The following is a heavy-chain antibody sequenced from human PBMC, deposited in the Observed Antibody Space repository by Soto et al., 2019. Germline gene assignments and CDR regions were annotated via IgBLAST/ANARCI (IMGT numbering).Heavy chain of an antibody. D-gene: IGHD3-10*01. Sequence: EVQLVESGGDLVQPGGSLRLFCAASGFIFTDHYMDWVRQAPGKGLEWVARIRHKRRDYITEYAASVRGRFTISRDDSQNSVHLQMNSLKIEDTAIYYCARASADSRYYNYFSSWGQGTTVTVSS. CDR1: GFIFTDHY. CDR3: ARASADSRYYNYFSS. J-gene: IGHJ3*01. V-gene: IGHV3-72*01. CDR2: IRHKRRDYIT.